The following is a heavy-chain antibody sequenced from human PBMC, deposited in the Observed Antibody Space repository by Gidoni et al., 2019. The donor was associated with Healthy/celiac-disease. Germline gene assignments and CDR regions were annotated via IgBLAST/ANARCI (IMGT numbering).Heavy chain of an antibody. CDR1: GGSIRSYY. CDR2: IYYSGST. Sequence: QVQLQESGPGLVKPSATLSLTCTVPGGSIRSYYGSWIRQPPGKGLEWIGYIYYSGSTNYNPSLKSRVTISVDTSKNQFSLKLSSVTAADTAVYYCARDLFLGNWFDPWGQGTLVTVSS. V-gene: IGHV4-59*01. CDR3: ARDLFLGNWFDP. J-gene: IGHJ5*02. D-gene: IGHD3-3*01.